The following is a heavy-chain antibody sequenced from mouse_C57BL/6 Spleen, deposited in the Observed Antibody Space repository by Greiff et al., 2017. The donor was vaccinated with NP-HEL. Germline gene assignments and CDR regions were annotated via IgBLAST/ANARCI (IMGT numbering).Heavy chain of an antibody. CDR2: INPNNGGT. V-gene: IGHV1-26*01. J-gene: IGHJ2*01. Sequence: EVQLQQSGPELVKPGASVKISCKASGYTFTDYYMNWVKQSHGKSLEWIGDINPNNGGTSYNQKFKGKATLTVDKSSSTAYMELRSLTSEDSAVYYCARFYDGWYYFDYWGQGTTLTVSS. D-gene: IGHD2-3*01. CDR1: GYTFTDYY. CDR3: ARFYDGWYYFDY.